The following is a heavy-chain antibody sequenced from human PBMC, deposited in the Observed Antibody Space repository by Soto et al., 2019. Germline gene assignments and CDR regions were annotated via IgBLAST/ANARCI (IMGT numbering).Heavy chain of an antibody. D-gene: IGHD3-10*01. CDR2: IEGSGATT. J-gene: IGHJ5*02. Sequence: PGGSLRLSCAASGFIFSTTDMGWVRQAPGKGLEWVSTIEGSGATTYYADSVKGRFTISRDNSKNTVYLHMDSLTADDTAVYYCAKNSGWFNTWGQGTLVTVSS. CDR1: GFIFSTTD. V-gene: IGHV3-23*01. CDR3: AKNSGWFNT.